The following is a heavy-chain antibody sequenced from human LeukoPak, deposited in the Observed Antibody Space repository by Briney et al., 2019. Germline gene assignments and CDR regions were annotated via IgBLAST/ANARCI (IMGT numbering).Heavy chain of an antibody. Sequence: GGSLRLSCAASGYTFSSYAMSWVRQAPRKGLEWVAVISYDGSNKYYADSVKGRFTISRDNSKNTLYLQMNSLRAEDTAVYYCAKDQSYSSSVYFQHWGQGTLVTVSS. J-gene: IGHJ1*01. D-gene: IGHD6-13*01. V-gene: IGHV3-30*18. CDR3: AKDQSYSSSVYFQH. CDR2: ISYDGSNK. CDR1: GYTFSSYA.